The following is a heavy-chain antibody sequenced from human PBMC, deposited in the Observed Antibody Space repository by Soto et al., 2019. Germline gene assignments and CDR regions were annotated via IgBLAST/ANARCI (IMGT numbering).Heavy chain of an antibody. D-gene: IGHD2-21*02. V-gene: IGHV5-10-1*01. CDR2: IDPSDSYT. CDR3: ARPNCGGDCHDAFDI. J-gene: IGHJ3*02. Sequence: PGESLKISCKGSGYSFTSYWISWVRQMPGKGLEWMGRIDPSDSYTNYSPSFQGHVTISADKSISTAYLQWSSLKASDTAMYYCARPNCGGDCHDAFDIWGQGTMVTVSS. CDR1: GYSFTSYW.